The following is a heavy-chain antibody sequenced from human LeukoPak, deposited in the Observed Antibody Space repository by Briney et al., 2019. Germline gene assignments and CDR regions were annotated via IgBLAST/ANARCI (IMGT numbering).Heavy chain of an antibody. Sequence: GGSLRLSCVGSGFIFSSYYMSWVRQAPGKGLEWVANINQDGSENYYVDSVRGRFTISRDNAKNSLYLQMNSLRAEDTAVYYCAELGITMIGGVWGKGTTVTISS. V-gene: IGHV3-7*01. J-gene: IGHJ6*04. CDR1: GFIFSSYY. CDR2: INQDGSEN. CDR3: AELGITMIGGV. D-gene: IGHD3-10*02.